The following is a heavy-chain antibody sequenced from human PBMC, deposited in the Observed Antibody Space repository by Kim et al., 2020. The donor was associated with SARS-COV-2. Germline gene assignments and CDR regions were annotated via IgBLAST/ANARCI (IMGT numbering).Heavy chain of an antibody. CDR2: IYHSGST. J-gene: IGHJ4*02. Sequence: SETLSHTCAVSGGSISSSNWWSWVRQPPGKGLEWIGEIYHSGSTNYNPSLKSRVTISVDKSKNQFSLKLSSVTAADTAVYYCARVAYSSSWYVFDYWGQGTLVTVSS. CDR3: ARVAYSSSWYVFDY. CDR1: GGSISSSNW. V-gene: IGHV4-4*02. D-gene: IGHD6-13*01.